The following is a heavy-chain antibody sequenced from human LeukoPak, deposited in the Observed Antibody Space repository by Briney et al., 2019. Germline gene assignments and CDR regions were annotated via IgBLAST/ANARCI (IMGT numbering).Heavy chain of an antibody. V-gene: IGHV1-69*01. CDR2: IIPIFGTT. J-gene: IGHJ3*02. D-gene: IGHD3-22*01. CDR1: GGTFSSYG. CDR3: ARVRRMYYYDSSGFDAFDI. Sequence: ASVKVSCKASGGTFSSYGISWVRQAPGQGLDWMGGIIPIFGTTNYAQKLRGRVTVTADESTSTAYTELSSLRSEDTAVYYCARVRRMYYYDSSGFDAFDIWGLGTMVTVSS.